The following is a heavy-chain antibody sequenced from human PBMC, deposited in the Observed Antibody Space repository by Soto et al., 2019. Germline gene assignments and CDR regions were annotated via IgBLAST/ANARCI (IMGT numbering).Heavy chain of an antibody. J-gene: IGHJ6*02. CDR1: GYSFTSYW. V-gene: IGHV5-51*01. Sequence: GESLKISCKGSGYSFTSYWIDWVRQMPGKGLEWMGVIYPGDSDTRYSPSFQGQVTISADKSINTAYLQWRSLKASDTAVYYCARHRGSPGSYFGMDVWGQGTTVTVSS. D-gene: IGHD5-12*01. CDR3: ARHRGSPGSYFGMDV. CDR2: IYPGDSDT.